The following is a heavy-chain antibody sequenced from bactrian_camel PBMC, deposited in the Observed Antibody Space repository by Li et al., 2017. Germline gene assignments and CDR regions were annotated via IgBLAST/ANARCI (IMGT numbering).Heavy chain of an antibody. D-gene: IGHD6*01. CDR3: AASPPPGSWYFGEYNY. J-gene: IGHJ4*01. Sequence: VQLVESGGGSVQAGGSLRLSCAASAYSSSLYCLAWFRQAPGKEREGVAFIDTKGSTSYADSVKGRFTISRDNAQNTVYLQMNRLTFEDTALYYCAASPPPGSWYFGEYNYWGQGTQVTVS. CDR2: IDTKGST. CDR1: AYSSSLYC. V-gene: IGHV3S63*01.